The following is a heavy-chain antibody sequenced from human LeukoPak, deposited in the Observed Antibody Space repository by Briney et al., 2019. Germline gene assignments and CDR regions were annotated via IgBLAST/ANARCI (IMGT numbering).Heavy chain of an antibody. V-gene: IGHV1-69*04. CDR3: ARVSGSGCTIPIDY. Sequence: SVKVSCKASGGTLSSYAISWVRQTPGQGLEWVGRIIPILGIANYAQKFQGRVTITADKSTSTAYMELSSLRSEDTAVYYCARVSGSGCTIPIDYWGQGTLVTVSS. J-gene: IGHJ4*02. CDR2: IIPILGIA. D-gene: IGHD6-19*01. CDR1: GGTLSSYA.